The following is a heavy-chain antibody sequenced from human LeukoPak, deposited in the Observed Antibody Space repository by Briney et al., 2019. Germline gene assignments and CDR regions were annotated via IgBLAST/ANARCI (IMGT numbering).Heavy chain of an antibody. Sequence: PSETLSLTCTVSGGSISSSRYYWGWIRQPPGKGLECIGSIYYSGSTYYNPSLKSRVTISVDTSKNQFSLKLSSVTAADTAMYYCARRVGYLFDYWGQGTLVTVSS. CDR3: ARRVGYLFDY. CDR2: IYYSGST. D-gene: IGHD5-12*01. J-gene: IGHJ4*02. CDR1: GGSISSSRYY. V-gene: IGHV4-39*01.